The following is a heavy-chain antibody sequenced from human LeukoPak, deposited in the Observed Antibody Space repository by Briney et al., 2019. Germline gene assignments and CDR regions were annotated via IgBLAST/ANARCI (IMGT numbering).Heavy chain of an antibody. Sequence: SETLSLTCTVSGGSISSGGYYWSWIRQHPGKGLEWIGYIYYSGSTYYGPSLKSRVTISVDTSKNQFSLKLSSVTAADTAVYYCARVSLRNWFAPWGQGTLVTVSS. V-gene: IGHV4-31*03. CDR1: GGSISSGGYY. CDR3: ARVSLRNWFAP. CDR2: IYYSGST. D-gene: IGHD5/OR15-5a*01. J-gene: IGHJ5*02.